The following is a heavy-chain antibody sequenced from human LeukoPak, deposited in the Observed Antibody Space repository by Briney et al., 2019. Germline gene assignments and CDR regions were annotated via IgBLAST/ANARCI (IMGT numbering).Heavy chain of an antibody. Sequence: SVKVSCKASGYTFTGYYMHWVRQAPGQGLEWMGGIIPIFGTVNYAERFQGRVTITADESTSTAYMELSSLRSEDTAVYYCAIVGAAVTTFSWFGPWGQGTLVTVSS. D-gene: IGHD4-17*01. CDR2: IIPIFGTV. CDR1: GYTFTGYY. J-gene: IGHJ5*02. V-gene: IGHV1-69*13. CDR3: AIVGAAVTTFSWFGP.